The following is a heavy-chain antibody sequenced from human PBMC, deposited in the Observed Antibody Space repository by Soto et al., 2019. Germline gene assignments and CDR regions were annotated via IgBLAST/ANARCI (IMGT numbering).Heavy chain of an antibody. CDR2: IIPILGIA. Sequence: SVKVSCKASGGTFSSYTISWVRQAPGQGLEWMGRIIPILGIANYAQKFQGRVTITADKSTSTAYMELSSLRSEDTAVYYCARDGMTTVTDDDYWGQGTLVTVSS. CDR1: GGTFSSYT. CDR3: ARDGMTTVTDDDY. J-gene: IGHJ4*02. D-gene: IGHD4-17*01. V-gene: IGHV1-69*04.